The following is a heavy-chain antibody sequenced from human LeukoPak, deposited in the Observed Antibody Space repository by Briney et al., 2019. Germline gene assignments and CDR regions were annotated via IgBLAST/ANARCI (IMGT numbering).Heavy chain of an antibody. CDR2: IYYSGST. Sequence: SETLSLTCTVSGGSISSSSYYWGWIRQPPGKGLEWIGSIYYSGSTYYNPSLKSRVIISVDTSKNQFSLRLSSVTAADTAVYYCAREGIVVVPAAIDLMFDPWGQGTLVTVSS. CDR3: AREGIVVVPAAIDLMFDP. CDR1: GGSISSSSYY. J-gene: IGHJ5*02. D-gene: IGHD2-2*02. V-gene: IGHV4-39*07.